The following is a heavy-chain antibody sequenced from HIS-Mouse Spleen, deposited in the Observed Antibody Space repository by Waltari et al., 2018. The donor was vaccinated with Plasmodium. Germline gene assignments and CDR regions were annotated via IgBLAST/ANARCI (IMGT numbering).Heavy chain of an antibody. Sequence: VQLVESGGGLVQPGGSLTLSCAASASTFRSYWMSWVRQAPGKGLEWVANIKQDGSEKYYVDSVKGRFTISRDNAKNSLYLQMNSLRAEDTAVYYCASSWYWYFDLWGRGTLVNVSS. CDR1: ASTFRSYW. CDR2: IKQDGSEK. V-gene: IGHV3-7*01. D-gene: IGHD6-13*01. CDR3: ASSWYWYFDL. J-gene: IGHJ2*01.